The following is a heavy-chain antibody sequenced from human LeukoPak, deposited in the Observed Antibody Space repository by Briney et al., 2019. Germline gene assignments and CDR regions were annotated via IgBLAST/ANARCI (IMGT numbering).Heavy chain of an antibody. V-gene: IGHV3-7*01. CDR1: GFTFSSYW. CDR3: ARDPGSYTSY. D-gene: IGHD1-26*01. CDR2: IKQDGSEK. J-gene: IGHJ4*02. Sequence: GGSLRLSCAASGFTFSSYWMSWVRQTPGKGLEWVANIKQDGSEKYYADSVKVRFTISRDNARNSLYLQMNSLRVEDTAVYYCARDPGSYTSYWGQGTLVTVSS.